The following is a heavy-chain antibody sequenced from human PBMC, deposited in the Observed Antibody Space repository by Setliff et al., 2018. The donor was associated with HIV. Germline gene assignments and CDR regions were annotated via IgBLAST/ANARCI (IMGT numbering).Heavy chain of an antibody. CDR1: GGSIRSGSYY. CDR3: ASVRLELRQYWFDS. D-gene: IGHD1-7*01. CDR2: IYNNGYT. V-gene: IGHV4-61*09. Sequence: SETLSLTCTVSGGSIRSGSYYWTWIRQPAGKGPEWIGQIYNNGYTNYNPSLKSPVTISVDTSRDQFSLQLTSVTAADTAVYYCASVRLELRQYWFDSWGQGSPVTVSS. J-gene: IGHJ5*01.